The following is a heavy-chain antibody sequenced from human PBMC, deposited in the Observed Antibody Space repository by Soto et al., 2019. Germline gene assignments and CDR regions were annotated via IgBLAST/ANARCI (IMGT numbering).Heavy chain of an antibody. D-gene: IGHD3-10*01. CDR1: GFTFSSYN. CDR2: ISHSSSTI. Sequence: EVQMVESGGGLVQPGGSLRLSCAASGFTFSSYNMNWVRQAPGKGLEWVSYISHSSSTIYYADSVKGRFTISRDNAKTSLHQQMNSLRDEDTAVYYCARDHYGSGSFSKFDYWGQGTLVTVSS. V-gene: IGHV3-48*02. J-gene: IGHJ4*02. CDR3: ARDHYGSGSFSKFDY.